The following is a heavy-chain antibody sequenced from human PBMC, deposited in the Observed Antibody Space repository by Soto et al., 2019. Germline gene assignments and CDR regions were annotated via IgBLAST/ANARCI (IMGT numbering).Heavy chain of an antibody. V-gene: IGHV4-59*01. Sequence: PSETLSLTCTVSGGSISSYYWSWIRQPPGKGLEWIGYIYYSGSTNYNPSLKSRVTISVDTSKNQFSLKLSSVTAADTAVYYCARVLYYDSSGYYYGWFDPWGQGTLVTVS. CDR1: GGSISSYY. CDR2: IYYSGST. D-gene: IGHD3-22*01. J-gene: IGHJ5*02. CDR3: ARVLYYDSSGYYYGWFDP.